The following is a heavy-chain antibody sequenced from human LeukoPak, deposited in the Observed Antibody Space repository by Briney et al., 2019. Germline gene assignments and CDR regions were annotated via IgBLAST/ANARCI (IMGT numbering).Heavy chain of an antibody. CDR1: GGSISSGGYY. J-gene: IGHJ4*02. CDR2: IYYSGGT. CDR3: ARVGGYSYGYHIDY. Sequence: SQTLSLTCTVSGGSISSGGYYWSWIRQHPGKGLEWIGYIYYSGGTYYNPSLKSRVTISVDTSKNQFSLRLSSVTAADTAVYYCARVGGYSYGYHIDYWGQGTLVTVSS. V-gene: IGHV4-31*03. D-gene: IGHD5-18*01.